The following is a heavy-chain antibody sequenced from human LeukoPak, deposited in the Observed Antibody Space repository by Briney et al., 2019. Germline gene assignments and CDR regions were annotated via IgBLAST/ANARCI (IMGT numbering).Heavy chain of an antibody. Sequence: GGSVRLSCAASGFTFSSYAMHWVRQAPGKGLEYVSAISSNGGSTYYANSVKGRFTISRDNSKNTLYLQMGSLRAEDMAVYYCARVYSGSYHFDYWGQGTLVTVSS. CDR1: GFTFSSYA. D-gene: IGHD1-26*01. V-gene: IGHV3-64*01. CDR2: ISSNGGST. CDR3: ARVYSGSYHFDY. J-gene: IGHJ4*02.